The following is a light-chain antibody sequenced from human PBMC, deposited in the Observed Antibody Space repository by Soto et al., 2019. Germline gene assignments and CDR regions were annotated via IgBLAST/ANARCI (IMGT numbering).Light chain of an antibody. J-gene: IGKJ4*01. CDR3: QQYESSPLT. Sequence: EIVLTQSPDTLSLSPGERATLSCRPSQSFSSTYLAWYQQKSGQAPRLLIYRASTMATGIPDRFSGSGSGTDLTLTISRLEPEDFGVYYCQQYESSPLTFGGGTKVEI. CDR1: QSFSSTY. CDR2: RAS. V-gene: IGKV3-20*01.